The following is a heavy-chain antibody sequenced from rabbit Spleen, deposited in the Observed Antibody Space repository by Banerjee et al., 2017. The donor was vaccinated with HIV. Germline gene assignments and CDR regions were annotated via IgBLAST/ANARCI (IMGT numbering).Heavy chain of an antibody. D-gene: IGHD7-1*01. J-gene: IGHJ3*01. CDR2: IDTGSSGFT. V-gene: IGHV1S45*01. CDR3: ARFYAGYGDFGFAAM. Sequence: QEQLEESGGDLVKPGASLTLTCTASEVSFSYSSYICWVCQAPGKGLEWIACIDTGSSGFTYFASWAKGRFTISKTSSTTVTLQMTSLTAADTATYFCARFYAGYGDFGFAAMWGQGTLVTVS. CDR1: EVSFSYSSY.